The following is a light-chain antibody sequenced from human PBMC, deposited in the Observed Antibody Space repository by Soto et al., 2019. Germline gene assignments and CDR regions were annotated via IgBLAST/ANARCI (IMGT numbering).Light chain of an antibody. V-gene: IGLV2-8*01. Sequence: QSVLTQPPSASGSPGQSVTISCTGTSGDIGGYDYVSWYQQHPGKAPKLMIYEVTKRPLGVPDRFSGSKSGNTASLTVSGLQAEDEADYYCSSDAGSNNPYVFGTGTKVTVL. J-gene: IGLJ1*01. CDR1: SGDIGGYDY. CDR2: EVT. CDR3: SSDAGSNNPYV.